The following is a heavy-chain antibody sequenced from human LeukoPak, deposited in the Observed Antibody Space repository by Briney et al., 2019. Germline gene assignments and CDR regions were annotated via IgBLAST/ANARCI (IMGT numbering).Heavy chain of an antibody. D-gene: IGHD2-2*01. V-gene: IGHV4-30-4*08. CDR2: IYHNGDT. CDR3: ASDGYCSSTSCYRGFVP. Sequence: SQTLSLTCIVSGGSIISGDYYWSWIRQPPGKGLEWIGYIYHNGDTYYNPSLKSRVAISVDTPKNQFSLKLSSVTAADTAVYYCASDGYCSSTSCYRGFVPWGQGTLVTVSS. J-gene: IGHJ5*02. CDR1: GGSIISGDYY.